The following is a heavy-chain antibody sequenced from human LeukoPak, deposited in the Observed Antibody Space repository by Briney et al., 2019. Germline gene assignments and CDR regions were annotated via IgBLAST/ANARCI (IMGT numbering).Heavy chain of an antibody. D-gene: IGHD6-19*01. CDR1: GYTFTSYY. J-gene: IGHJ4*02. CDR3: ARQRGYSSGWPFDY. CDR2: INPSGDST. Sequence: ASVKVSCKASGYTFTSYYIHWVRQAPGRGLEWMAMINPSGDSTTYAQTIQGRVTMTRDTSTSTAYMELRSLRSDDTAVYYCARQRGYSSGWPFDYWGQGTLVTVSS. V-gene: IGHV1-46*01.